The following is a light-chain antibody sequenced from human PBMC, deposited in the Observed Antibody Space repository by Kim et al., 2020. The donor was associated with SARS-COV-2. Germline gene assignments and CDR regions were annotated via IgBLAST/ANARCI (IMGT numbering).Light chain of an antibody. J-gene: IGLJ2*01. Sequence: KTVTIAFTRSSGSIASNDVQWYQQRPGSAPTTVIYEDNQRPSGVPDRFSGSIDSSSNSASLTISGLKTEDEADYYCQSYDSSNPVVFGGGTQLTVL. CDR2: EDN. CDR3: QSYDSSNPVV. CDR1: SGSIASND. V-gene: IGLV6-57*03.